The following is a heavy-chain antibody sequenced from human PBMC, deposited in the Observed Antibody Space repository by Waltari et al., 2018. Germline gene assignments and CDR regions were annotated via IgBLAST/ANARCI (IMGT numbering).Heavy chain of an antibody. J-gene: IGHJ6*02. D-gene: IGHD3-22*01. CDR3: ARDFLTMIVAPGMDV. Sequence: EVQLVESGGGLVQPGGSLRLSCAASGFTFSSYEMNWVRQAPGKGLEWVSYISSSGSTIYYADSVKGRFTISRDNAKNSLYLQMNSLRAEDTAVYYCARDFLTMIVAPGMDVWGQGTTVTVSS. CDR1: GFTFSSYE. CDR2: ISSSGSTI. V-gene: IGHV3-48*03.